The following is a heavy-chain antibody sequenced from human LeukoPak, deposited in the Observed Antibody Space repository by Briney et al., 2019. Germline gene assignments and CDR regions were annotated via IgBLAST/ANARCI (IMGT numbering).Heavy chain of an antibody. D-gene: IGHD3-10*01. Sequence: NLGESLKISCKGSGYSFPSYWIGWARQVPGKGLEWMGIIYPGDSETRYSLSFQGQVTISADKSISTAYLQWSSLKASHTAMYYCARLRGSGTYYKSLDYWGQGTLVTVSS. V-gene: IGHV5-51*01. CDR3: ARLRGSGTYYKSLDY. CDR2: IYPGDSET. CDR1: GYSFPSYW. J-gene: IGHJ4*02.